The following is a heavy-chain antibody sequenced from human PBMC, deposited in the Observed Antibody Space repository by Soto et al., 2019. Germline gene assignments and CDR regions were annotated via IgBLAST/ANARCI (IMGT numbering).Heavy chain of an antibody. CDR1: GYSFITYG. Sequence: QAQLVQSGAEVKKPGASVKVSCKASGYSFITYGISWVRQAPGQGLEWMGWISTYNGNTNYAQKLQGRITMTKDTSTTSGYMELRSLRSDDTAVYYCARDRPTSSIRARDYYYAMDVWGQGTTVTVSS. CDR3: ARDRPTSSIRARDYYYAMDV. D-gene: IGHD6-6*01. CDR2: ISTYNGNT. J-gene: IGHJ6*02. V-gene: IGHV1-18*01.